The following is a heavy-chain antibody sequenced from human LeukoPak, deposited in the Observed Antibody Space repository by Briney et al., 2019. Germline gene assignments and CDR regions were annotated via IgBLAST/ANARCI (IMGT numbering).Heavy chain of an antibody. Sequence: ASVKVSCKASGYTFTSYGVSWVRQAPGQGLEWMGWISAYNGNTHYAQKLHGRVTMTTDTSTSTAYMELRSLRSDDTAVYYCAREGREVLYDSSGYILDWGQGTLVTVSS. V-gene: IGHV1-18*01. CDR3: AREGREVLYDSSGYILD. D-gene: IGHD3-22*01. J-gene: IGHJ4*02. CDR2: ISAYNGNT. CDR1: GYTFTSYG.